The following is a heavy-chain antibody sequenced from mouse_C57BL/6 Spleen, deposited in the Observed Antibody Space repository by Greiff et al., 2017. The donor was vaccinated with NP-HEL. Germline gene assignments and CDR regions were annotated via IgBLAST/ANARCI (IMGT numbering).Heavy chain of an antibody. CDR3: TRDLLITGAMDY. J-gene: IGHJ4*01. CDR1: GFTFSSYA. Sequence: EVQVVESGEGLVKPGGSLKLSCAASGFTFSSYAMSWVRQTPEKRLEWVAYISSGGDYIYYADTVKGRFTISRDNARNTLYLQMSSLKSEDTAMYYCTRDLLITGAMDYWGQGTSVTVSS. CDR2: ISSGGDYI. D-gene: IGHD3-1*01. V-gene: IGHV5-9-1*02.